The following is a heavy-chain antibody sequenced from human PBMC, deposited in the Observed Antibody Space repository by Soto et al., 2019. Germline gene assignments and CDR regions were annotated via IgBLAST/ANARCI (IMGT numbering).Heavy chain of an antibody. Sequence: LLRQSPTLSLTCAISGDRVSSNSAAWNWIRQSPSRGLEWLGRTYYRSKWYNDYAASVKSRITINPDTSKNQFSLQLNSVTPEDTAVYFCARLRDYYDSSGYFSEALDYWGQGTLVTVSS. J-gene: IGHJ4*02. CDR2: TYYRSKWYN. CDR3: ARLRDYYDSSGYFSEALDY. D-gene: IGHD3-22*01. V-gene: IGHV6-1*01. CDR1: GDRVSSNSAA.